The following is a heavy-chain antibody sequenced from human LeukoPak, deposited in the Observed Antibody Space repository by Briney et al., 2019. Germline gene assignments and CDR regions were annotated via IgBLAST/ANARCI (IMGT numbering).Heavy chain of an antibody. D-gene: IGHD1-26*01. CDR1: GGSISSYY. J-gene: IGHJ4*02. CDR2: IYYSGST. CDR3: ARSTGGGSLTQFDY. V-gene: IGHV4-59*01. Sequence: PSETLSLTCTVSGGSISSYYWSWIRQPPGKGLEWIGYIYYSGSTNYNPSLKSRVTISVDTSKNQFSLKLSSVTAADTAVYYCARSTGGGSLTQFDYWGQGTLVTVSS.